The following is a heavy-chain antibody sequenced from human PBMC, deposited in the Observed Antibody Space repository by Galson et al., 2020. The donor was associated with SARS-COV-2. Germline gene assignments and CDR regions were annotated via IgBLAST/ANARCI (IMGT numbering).Heavy chain of an antibody. V-gene: IGHV4-30-4*01. Sequence: ASETLSLTCTVSGGSVTNGDYYWSWIRQPPGKGLEWIGHIYYSGSTYSNPSLKSRVTISVDPSQNQFSLKLRSVTAADTAVYYCARGPGGEGWPPFCWGQGTLVTVSS. CDR2: IYYSGST. CDR3: ARGPGGEGWPPFC. CDR1: GGSVTNGDYY. D-gene: IGHD3-10*01. J-gene: IGHJ4*02.